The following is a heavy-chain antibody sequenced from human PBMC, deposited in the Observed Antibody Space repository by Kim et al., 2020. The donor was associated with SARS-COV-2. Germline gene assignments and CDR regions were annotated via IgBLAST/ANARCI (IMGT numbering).Heavy chain of an antibody. V-gene: IGHV3-21*01. J-gene: IGHJ6*02. Sequence: ADSLKGRFTISRDNAKNSLYLQLNSLRAEDTAVYYCARTGSLDYNYAMDVWGQGTTVTVSS. CDR3: ARTGSLDYNYAMDV. D-gene: IGHD1-1*01.